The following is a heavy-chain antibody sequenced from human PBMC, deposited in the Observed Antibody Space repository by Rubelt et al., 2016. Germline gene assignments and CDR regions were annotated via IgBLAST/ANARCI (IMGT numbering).Heavy chain of an antibody. V-gene: IGHV3-33*03. CDR2: IWYDGSNK. D-gene: IGHD2-21*01. CDR1: SSYG. Sequence: SSYGMHWVRQAPGKGLEWVAVIWYDGSNKYYADSVKGRFTISRDNAKNSLYLQMNSLRAEDTALYYCAKDSGGAHPYYYYGMDVWGQGTTVTVSS. J-gene: IGHJ6*02. CDR3: AKDSGGAHPYYYYGMDV.